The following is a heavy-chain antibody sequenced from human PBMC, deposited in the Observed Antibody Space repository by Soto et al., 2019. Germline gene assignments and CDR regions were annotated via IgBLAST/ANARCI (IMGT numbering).Heavy chain of an antibody. Sequence: QVQLLQCGAEVKKPGASVKVSCKASGYKFTTYGITWVRQAPGQGLEWLGGISTYNGNTDYAQNLQDRVTMTTETSTSTAYLEVRSLTSDDTAVYFCARGLGTNGLDVWGQGPTVTVSS. D-gene: IGHD7-27*01. CDR1: GYKFTTYG. V-gene: IGHV1-18*04. CDR3: ARGLGTNGLDV. CDR2: ISTYNGNT. J-gene: IGHJ6*02.